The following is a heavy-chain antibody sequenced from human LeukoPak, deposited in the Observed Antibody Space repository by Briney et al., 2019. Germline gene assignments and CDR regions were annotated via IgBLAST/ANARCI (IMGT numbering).Heavy chain of an antibody. CDR2: IYYSGST. CDR1: GGSISSSSYY. Sequence: PSETLSLTCTVSGGSISSSSYYWGWIRQPPGKGLEWIGSIYYSGSTYYNPSLKSRVTISVDTSKNQFSLKLSSVTAADTAVYYCARVSEADYDILTGYMPTGYYMDVWGKGTTVTISS. V-gene: IGHV4-39*07. J-gene: IGHJ6*03. CDR3: ARVSEADYDILTGYMPTGYYMDV. D-gene: IGHD3-9*01.